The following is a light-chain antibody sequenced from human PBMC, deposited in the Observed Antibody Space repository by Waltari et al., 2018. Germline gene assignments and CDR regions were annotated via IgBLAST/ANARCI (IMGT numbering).Light chain of an antibody. CDR1: RGISRY. CDR2: AAS. V-gene: IGKV1-9*01. Sequence: DIQLTQSPSFVSASVGDRVTITCRASRGISRYLAWYQQEPGKVPKLLIYAASTLQGGVPSRFSGSGSGTEFTLTSSSLQPEDFATYYCQQVNAYPHTFGGGTKVEIK. CDR3: QQVNAYPHT. J-gene: IGKJ4*01.